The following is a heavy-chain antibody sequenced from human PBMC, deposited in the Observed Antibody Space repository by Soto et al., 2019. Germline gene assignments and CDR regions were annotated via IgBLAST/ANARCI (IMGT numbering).Heavy chain of an antibody. CDR3: ARNGTYSTSRSRYTGMEV. D-gene: IGHD6-6*01. V-gene: IGHV1-69*16. J-gene: IGHJ6*02. CDR1: GGTFSNFI. CDR2: IVPMLGTP. Sequence: QVQLVQSGAEVKEPGSSVRVSCKASGGTFSNFIMNWVRQTPGQGLEWMGGIVPMLGTPTYAEKFKGRVTISPTGSTSTAYMELPSLTSDDPAIYYCARNGTYSTSRSRYTGMEVWGQGTTVTVS.